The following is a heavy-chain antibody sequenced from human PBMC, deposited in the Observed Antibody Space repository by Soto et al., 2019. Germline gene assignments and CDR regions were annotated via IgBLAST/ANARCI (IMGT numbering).Heavy chain of an antibody. Sequence: QVQLVQSGAEMKRPGASVKVSCKASGYTFSKYDVSWVRQAPGQGLEWLGLISPNSGRASYSEKFQGRVTMSRDTPTTTAYLELRSLRSDDTAVYYCVRQYFDFWTDYPDFDYWGQGTLVTVSS. J-gene: IGHJ4*02. CDR3: VRQYFDFWTDYPDFDY. V-gene: IGHV1-18*04. D-gene: IGHD3-3*01. CDR1: GYTFSKYD. CDR2: ISPNSGRA.